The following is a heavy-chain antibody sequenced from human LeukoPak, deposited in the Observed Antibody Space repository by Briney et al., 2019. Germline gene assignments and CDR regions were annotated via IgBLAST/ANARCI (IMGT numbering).Heavy chain of an antibody. CDR1: GYTFTSYG. CDR3: ARDPFAPETTRDCGMDD. D-gene: IGHD4-17*01. CDR2: ISAYNGNT. Sequence: ASVKVSCKASGYTFTSYGISWVRQAPGQGLEWMGWISAYNGNTNYAQKLQGRVTMTTDTSTSTAYMELRSLRSDDTAVYYCARDPFAPETTRDCGMDDWGQGTTVTVSS. J-gene: IGHJ6*02. V-gene: IGHV1-18*01.